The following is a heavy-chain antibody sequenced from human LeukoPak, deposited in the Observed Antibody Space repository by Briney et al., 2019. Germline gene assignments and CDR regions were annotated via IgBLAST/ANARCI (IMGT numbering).Heavy chain of an antibody. CDR2: ISNDGSNK. V-gene: IGHV3-30*05. D-gene: IGHD3-3*01. CDR3: ARDKGLEWLAYYFHY. J-gene: IGHJ4*02. CDR1: GFTFSSYG. Sequence: GGSLRLSCAASGFTFSSYGMHWVRQAPGKGLEWVAVISNDGSNKYYADSVKGRFTISRDKIKNTLYLQMNSLRTEDTGVYYCARDKGLEWLAYYFHYWGQGTLVTVSS.